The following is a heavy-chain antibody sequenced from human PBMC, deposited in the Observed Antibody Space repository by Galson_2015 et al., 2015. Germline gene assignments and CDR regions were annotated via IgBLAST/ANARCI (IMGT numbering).Heavy chain of an antibody. D-gene: IGHD7-27*01. CDR1: GFTFDAYT. Sequence: SLRLSCAASGFTFDAYTMNWVRQAPGKGLEWVSSISTVSTYMKYADSVKGRFSISRDNPKNSLSLQMNNLRADDTAVYYCATTWGYFEFWGLGTLVTVSS. CDR2: ISTVSTYM. CDR3: ATTWGYFEF. V-gene: IGHV3-21*01. J-gene: IGHJ4*02.